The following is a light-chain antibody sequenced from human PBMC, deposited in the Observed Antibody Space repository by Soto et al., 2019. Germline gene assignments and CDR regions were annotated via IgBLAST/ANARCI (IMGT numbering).Light chain of an antibody. CDR2: DVT. V-gene: IGLV2-14*01. CDR1: SSDVGGYNY. Sequence: QSALTQPASVSGSPGQSITISCTGTSSDVGGYNYVSWYQQHPGKAPKLMIYDVTNRPSGVSNRFSGSKSGNTASLTISGRQAEDEADYYCSSSTRSSTLYVFGTGTKVTVL. CDR3: SSSTRSSTLYV. J-gene: IGLJ1*01.